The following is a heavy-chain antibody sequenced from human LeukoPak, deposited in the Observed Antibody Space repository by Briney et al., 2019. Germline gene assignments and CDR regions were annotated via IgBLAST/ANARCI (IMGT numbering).Heavy chain of an antibody. V-gene: IGHV3-23*01. CDR2: ISGSCSFT. Sequence: GGPLRLSCAASGFTFSNYAMSWARQAPGKGLEWVSGISGSCSFTYYADSVKGRFTISRDNSKTTLYLQMNSLRAEDTAVYYCANLIVGADWGQGTLVTVSS. D-gene: IGHD1-26*01. CDR3: ANLIVGAD. J-gene: IGHJ4*02. CDR1: GFTFSNYA.